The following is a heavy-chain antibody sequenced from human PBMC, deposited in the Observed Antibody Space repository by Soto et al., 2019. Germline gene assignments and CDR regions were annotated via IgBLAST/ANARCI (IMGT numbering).Heavy chain of an antibody. CDR1: GGSLTSNSYY. V-gene: IGHV4-39*01. D-gene: IGHD4-17*01. CDR2: FYYSQST. CDR3: ARRSTVTYDY. Sequence: PSETLSLTCTVSGGSLTSNSYYWGWIRQPPGKGLEWIGSFYYSQSTYFNPSLKSRVTISVETSKNQYSLKLSGVTAADTAVYYCARRSTVTYDYWGQGILVAVSS. J-gene: IGHJ4*02.